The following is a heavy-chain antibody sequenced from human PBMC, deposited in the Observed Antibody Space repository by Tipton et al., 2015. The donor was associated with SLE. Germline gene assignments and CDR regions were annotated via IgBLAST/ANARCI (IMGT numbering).Heavy chain of an antibody. CDR3: ARANSGY. V-gene: IGHV4-59*01. CDR2: IYSSGTT. J-gene: IGHJ4*02. Sequence: TLSLTCSVSGGPISSYYWSWIRQPPGKGLEWIGYIYSSGTTNYNPSLKSRVTISIDTSKNQFSLKLSSVTAADTAIYYCARANSGYWGQGTLVTVSS. D-gene: IGHD1-26*01. CDR1: GGPISSYY.